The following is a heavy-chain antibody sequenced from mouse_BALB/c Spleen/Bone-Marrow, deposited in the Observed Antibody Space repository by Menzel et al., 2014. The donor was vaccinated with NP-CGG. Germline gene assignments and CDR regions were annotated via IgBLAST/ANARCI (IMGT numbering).Heavy chain of an antibody. CDR3: ARGGNWDDFDV. CDR2: ISSGSTSI. Sequence: EVKVVESGGGLVQPGGSRKLSCAASGFTFSSFGMHWVRQAPERGLEWVAYISSGSTSIFYSDTVRGRFTISRDNPKNTLFLQMTSLTSEDTAMYYCARGGNWDDFDVWGAGTTGTVSS. CDR1: GFTFSSFG. D-gene: IGHD4-1*01. V-gene: IGHV5-17*02. J-gene: IGHJ1*01.